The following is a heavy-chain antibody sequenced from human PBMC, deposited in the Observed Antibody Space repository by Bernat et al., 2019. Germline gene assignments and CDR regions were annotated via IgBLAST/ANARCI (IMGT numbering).Heavy chain of an antibody. CDR3: AAPGVVRGVTQSTYYFDY. D-gene: IGHD3-10*01. V-gene: IGHV4-38-2*01. J-gene: IGHJ4*02. Sequence: QVQLQESGPGLVKPSETLSLTCAVSNYSISSGYYWGWIRQPPGKGLEWIGSIYYSGNTYYNPSLKSRVTLSVDTSKNQFSLKLSSVTAADTAVYYCAAPGVVRGVTQSTYYFDYWGQGTLVTVSS. CDR2: IYYSGNT. CDR1: NYSISSGYY.